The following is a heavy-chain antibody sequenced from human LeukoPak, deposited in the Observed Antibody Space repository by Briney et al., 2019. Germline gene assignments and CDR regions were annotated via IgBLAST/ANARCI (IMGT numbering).Heavy chain of an antibody. D-gene: IGHD4-17*01. CDR2: VHYTGGT. J-gene: IGHJ4*02. Sequence: SGTLSLTCTLSGVSINTYYWSWIRQAPGKGLEWIGYVHYTGGTNYNPSLKSRVTMALDTSKTLLTLKLTSVTAADTAVYYCARGTVTINYFDFWGQGTLVSVSS. V-gene: IGHV4-59*01. CDR1: GVSINTYY. CDR3: ARGTVTINYFDF.